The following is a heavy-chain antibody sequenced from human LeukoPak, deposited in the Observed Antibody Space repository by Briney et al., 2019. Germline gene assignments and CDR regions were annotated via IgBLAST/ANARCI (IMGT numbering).Heavy chain of an antibody. CDR3: ARDLSGWFGDFDY. V-gene: IGHV1-2*06. Sequence: ASVKVSCRASGYTFTNYYIHWMRQAPGQGLEWMGRINPNSGGTNYAQKFQGRVTMTRDTSINTAYMELSRLRSDDTAVYYCARDLSGWFGDFDYWGQGTLVTVSS. J-gene: IGHJ4*02. CDR1: GYTFTNYY. CDR2: INPNSGGT. D-gene: IGHD6-19*01.